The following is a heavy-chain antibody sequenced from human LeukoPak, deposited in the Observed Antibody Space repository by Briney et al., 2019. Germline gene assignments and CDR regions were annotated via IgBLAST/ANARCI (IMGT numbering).Heavy chain of an antibody. D-gene: IGHD6-13*01. J-gene: IGHJ4*02. CDR3: ARGQQLASN. CDR1: GYTXTGYY. V-gene: IGHV1-2*02. Sequence: ASVKVSCKASGYTXTGYYIYWVRQAPGQGLEWMGWINPNSGGTNYAQKFQGRVTMTREMSISTAYMELSRLRSDDTAVYYCARGQQLASNWGQGTLVTVSS. CDR2: INPNSGGT.